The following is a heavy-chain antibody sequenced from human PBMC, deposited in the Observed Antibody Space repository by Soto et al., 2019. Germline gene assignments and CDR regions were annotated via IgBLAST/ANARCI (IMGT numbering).Heavy chain of an antibody. CDR2: ICHAGSV. V-gene: IGHV4-38-2*01. Sequence: SDTLSLTCAVSGYSIGSGYYCAWIRQSPGKGLEWIGRICHAGSVYYNPSLNGRVAMSMDTSKNPFSLKLTSVTAADTAVYYCARTFDYYGMDVWGQGTTLT. J-gene: IGHJ6*02. CDR1: GYSIGSGYY. CDR3: ARTFDYYGMDV.